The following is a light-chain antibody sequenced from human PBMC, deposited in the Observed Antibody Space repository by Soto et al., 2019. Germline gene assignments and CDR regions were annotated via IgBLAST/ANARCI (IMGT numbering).Light chain of an antibody. CDR1: SSNIGVGYD. J-gene: IGLJ1*01. CDR2: ANS. CDR3: SSYTSSSTL. Sequence: QSVLTQPPSVSGAPGQRVTISCSGSSSNIGVGYDVHWYQQLPGRAPKLLIYANSIRPAGVSSRFSGSKSGNTASLTISGLQAEDEADYYCSSYTSSSTLFGTGTKV. V-gene: IGLV1-40*01.